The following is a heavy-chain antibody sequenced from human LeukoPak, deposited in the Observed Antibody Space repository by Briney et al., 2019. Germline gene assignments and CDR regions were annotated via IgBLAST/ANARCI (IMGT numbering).Heavy chain of an antibody. V-gene: IGHV4-59*01. D-gene: IGHD4-17*01. Sequence: SETLSLTCTVSGGSISSYYWTWIRRPPGKGLEWIGYIYDSGRTNYNPSLKSRVTISVDTSRKQFSLKLSSVTAADTAVYYCARDLYGDYAFDIWGQGTLVTVTS. CDR2: IYDSGRT. CDR1: GGSISSYY. J-gene: IGHJ3*02. CDR3: ARDLYGDYAFDI.